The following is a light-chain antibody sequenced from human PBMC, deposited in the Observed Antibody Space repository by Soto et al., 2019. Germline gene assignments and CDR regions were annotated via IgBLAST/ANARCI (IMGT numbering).Light chain of an antibody. J-gene: IGKJ1*01. CDR1: QSVSNNY. CDR3: QQYGSSRWT. V-gene: IGKV3-20*01. Sequence: ESVLTQSPGTLSLSPGERSTLSGRASQSVSNNYLASYQQKPGQAPRLLIYGASNRATGIPDRFSGSGSGADFTLTISRLEPEDFAVYYCQQYGSSRWTFGQGTKVDIK. CDR2: GAS.